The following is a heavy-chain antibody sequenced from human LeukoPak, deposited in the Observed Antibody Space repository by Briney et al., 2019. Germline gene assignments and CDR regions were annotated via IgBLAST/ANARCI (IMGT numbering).Heavy chain of an antibody. CDR2: ISTSSSYI. V-gene: IGHV3-21*01. CDR3: ARKGSQWEFLVDY. Sequence: GGSLRLSCAASGFTFSAYSMTWVRQAPGKGLEWVSSISTSSSYIYYADSVKGRFTISRDNAKNSLYLQMNSLRAEDTAVYYCARKGSQWEFLVDYWGQGTLVTVSS. J-gene: IGHJ4*02. D-gene: IGHD1-26*01. CDR1: GFTFSAYS.